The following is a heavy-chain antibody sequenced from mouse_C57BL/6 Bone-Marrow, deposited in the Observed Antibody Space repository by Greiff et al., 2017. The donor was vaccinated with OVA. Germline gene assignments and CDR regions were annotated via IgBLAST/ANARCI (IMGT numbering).Heavy chain of an antibody. CDR3: GRYMEIKGMDH. V-gene: IGHV7-3*01. Sequence: EVKVEESGGGLVQPGGSLSLSCAASGFTFTDYYMSWVRQPPGKALEWLGFIRNKANGYTTEYSASVKGRFTISRDNSQSILYLQMNALRAEDSATYYRGRYMEIKGMDHWGQGTSGTGPS. J-gene: IGHJ4*01. CDR2: IRNKANGYTT. D-gene: IGHD2-4*01. CDR1: GFTFTDYY.